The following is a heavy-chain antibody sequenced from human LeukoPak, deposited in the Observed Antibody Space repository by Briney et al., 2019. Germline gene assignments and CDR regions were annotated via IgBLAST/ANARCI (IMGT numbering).Heavy chain of an antibody. Sequence: GGSLRLSCAASGFNFNGHALHWVRQAPGKGLEWVSGISWNSGSIGYADSVKGRFTISRDNAKNSLYLQMNSLRAEDTALYYCARTRHVGALAFDIWGQGTMVSVSS. CDR3: ARTRHVGALAFDI. D-gene: IGHD1-1*01. CDR2: ISWNSGSI. CDR1: GFNFNGHA. V-gene: IGHV3-9*01. J-gene: IGHJ3*02.